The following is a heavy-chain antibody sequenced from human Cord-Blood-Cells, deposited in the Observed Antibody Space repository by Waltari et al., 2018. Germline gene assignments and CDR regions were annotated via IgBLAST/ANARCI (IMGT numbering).Heavy chain of an antibody. CDR3: ARQEWELLFDY. J-gene: IGHJ4*02. CDR2: IYYSEGT. Sequence: QLQLQESGPGLVKPSETLSLTCTVSGGSISSSSYYWGWIRQPPEKGLEWIGSIYYSEGTYYNPSLKSRVTISVDTSKNQFSLKLSSVTAADTAVYYCARQEWELLFDYWGQGTLVTVSS. V-gene: IGHV4-39*07. D-gene: IGHD1-26*01. CDR1: GGSISSSSYY.